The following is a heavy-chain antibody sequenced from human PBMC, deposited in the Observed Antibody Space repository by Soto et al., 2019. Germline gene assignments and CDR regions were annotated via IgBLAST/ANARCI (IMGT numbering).Heavy chain of an antibody. CDR3: ARGDIVVVPAATPSYYGMDV. CDR1: GFTFSSYS. V-gene: IGHV3-21*01. D-gene: IGHD2-2*01. J-gene: IGHJ6*02. Sequence: GGSLRLSCAASGFTFSSYSMNWVRQAPGKGLEWVSSISSSSGYIYYADSVKGRFTIYRDNAKNSLYLQMNSLRAEDTAVYYCARGDIVVVPAATPSYYGMDVWGQGTTVTVSS. CDR2: ISSSSGYI.